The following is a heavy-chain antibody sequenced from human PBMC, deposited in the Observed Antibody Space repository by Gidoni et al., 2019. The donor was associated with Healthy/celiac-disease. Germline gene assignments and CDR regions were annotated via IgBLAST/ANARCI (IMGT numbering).Heavy chain of an antibody. V-gene: IGHV3-13*01. Sequence: EVQLVESGGGLVQPGGSLRLSCAASGFTFSSYDMHWVRQATGKGLEWVSAIGTAGDTYYPGSVKGRFTISRENAKNSLYLQMNSLRAGDTAVYYCARADYIWGSYRSEYYGMDVWGQGTTVTVSS. D-gene: IGHD3-16*02. J-gene: IGHJ6*02. CDR3: ARADYIWGSYRSEYYGMDV. CDR1: GFTFSSYD. CDR2: IGTAGDT.